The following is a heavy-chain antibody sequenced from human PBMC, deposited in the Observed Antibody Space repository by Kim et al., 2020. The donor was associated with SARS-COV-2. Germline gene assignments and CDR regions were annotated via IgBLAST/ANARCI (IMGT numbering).Heavy chain of an antibody. CDR1: GGSISSSSYY. CDR2: IYYSGST. J-gene: IGHJ4*02. Sequence: SETLSLTCTVSGGSISSSSYYWGWIRQPPGKGLEWIGSIYYSGSTYYNPSLKSRVTISVDTSKNQFSLKLSSVTAADTAVYYCARKGIAAAGTDYWGQGTLVTVSS. D-gene: IGHD6-13*01. CDR3: ARKGIAAAGTDY. V-gene: IGHV4-39*07.